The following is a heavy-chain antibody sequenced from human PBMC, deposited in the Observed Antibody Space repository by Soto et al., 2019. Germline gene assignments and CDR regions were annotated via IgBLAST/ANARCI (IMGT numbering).Heavy chain of an antibody. J-gene: IGHJ6*02. V-gene: IGHV5-10-1*01. Sequence: GESLKISCKGSGYSFTSYWISWVRQMPGKGLERMGRIDPSDSYTNYSPSFQGHVTISADKSISTAYLQWSSLKASDTAMYYCARRGDYYDSSGYYYYYGMDVWGQGTTVTVS. CDR2: IDPSDSYT. CDR3: ARRGDYYDSSGYYYYYGMDV. CDR1: GYSFTSYW. D-gene: IGHD3-22*01.